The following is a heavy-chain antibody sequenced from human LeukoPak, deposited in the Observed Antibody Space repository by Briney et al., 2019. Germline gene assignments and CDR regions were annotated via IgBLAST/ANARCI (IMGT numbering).Heavy chain of an antibody. CDR1: GGSITTYY. D-gene: IGHD3-16*02. J-gene: IGHJ5*02. V-gene: IGHV4-59*01. Sequence: PAEPLPLTCTASGGSITTYYWSWLRQPPGKGLEWVGYIYYSGSTNYNPSLKSRVTISVDTSKTQSSLKLSTLTAADTAVYFCAGIHLGELSSINYFDPWGQGTLVTVSS. CDR2: IYYSGST. CDR3: AGIHLGELSSINYFDP.